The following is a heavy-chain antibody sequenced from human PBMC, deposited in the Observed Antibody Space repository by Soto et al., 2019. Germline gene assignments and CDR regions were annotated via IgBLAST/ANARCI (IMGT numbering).Heavy chain of an antibody. Sequence: TLSLTCTVSGGSISSYYWSWIRQPPGKGLEWIGYIYYSGSTNYNPSLKSRVTISVDTSKNQFSLKLSSVTAADTAVYYCARGKIGFSDYGWFDPWGQGTLVTVSS. V-gene: IGHV4-59*01. CDR2: IYYSGST. D-gene: IGHD4-17*01. CDR1: GGSISSYY. J-gene: IGHJ5*02. CDR3: ARGKIGFSDYGWFDP.